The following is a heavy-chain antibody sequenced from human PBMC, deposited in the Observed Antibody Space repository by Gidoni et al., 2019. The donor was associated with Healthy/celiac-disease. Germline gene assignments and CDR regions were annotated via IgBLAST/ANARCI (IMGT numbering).Heavy chain of an antibody. CDR2: IRSKANSYAT. Sequence: EVQLVESGGGLVQPGGSLKLSCAASGFTFSGSAMHWVRQASGNGLEWVGRIRSKANSYATAYAASVKGRFTISRDDSKNTAYLQMNSLKTEDTAVYYCTRPSLDSSGWTFDPWGQGTLVTVSS. CDR1: GFTFSGSA. V-gene: IGHV3-73*02. J-gene: IGHJ5*02. D-gene: IGHD6-19*01. CDR3: TRPSLDSSGWTFDP.